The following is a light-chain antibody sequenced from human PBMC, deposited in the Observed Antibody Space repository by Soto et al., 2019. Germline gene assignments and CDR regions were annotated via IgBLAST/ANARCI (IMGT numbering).Light chain of an antibody. CDR3: QQANSFPHT. Sequence: DIQMTQSPSSVSASVGDRVTITCRASQGISSWLVWYQQKPGKAPKLLIYAASSLQSGVPSRFSGRGSGTDFTLTISRLQPEDFATYYCQQANSFPHTFGQGTKLEIK. CDR1: QGISSW. CDR2: AAS. V-gene: IGKV1-12*01. J-gene: IGKJ2*01.